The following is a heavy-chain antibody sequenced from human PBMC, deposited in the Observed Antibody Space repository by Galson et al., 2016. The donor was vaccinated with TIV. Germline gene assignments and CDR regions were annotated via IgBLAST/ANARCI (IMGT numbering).Heavy chain of an antibody. D-gene: IGHD3-22*01. CDR2: IYWDDDK. J-gene: IGHJ3*02. Sequence: PALVNPTQTLTLTCTVSGFSLSTSGVAVGWIRQPPGKALEWLALIYWDDDKRYSPSLKSRFTITKDTSKNHVVLTMTNMDPVDTATYYCAHLSTMTTRRHAFDIWGQGTVVTVSS. CDR1: GFSLSTSGVA. CDR3: AHLSTMTTRRHAFDI. V-gene: IGHV2-5*02.